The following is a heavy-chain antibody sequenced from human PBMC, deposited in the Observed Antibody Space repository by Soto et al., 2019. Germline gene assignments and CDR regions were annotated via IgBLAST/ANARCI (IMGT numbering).Heavy chain of an antibody. CDR3: AREWAAAGLYYFDY. CDR1: GGSFSGYY. D-gene: IGHD6-13*01. V-gene: IGHV4-34*01. J-gene: IGHJ4*02. Sequence: SETLSLTCAVYGGSFSGYYWSWIRQPPGKGLEWIGEINHSGSTNYNPSLKSRVTISVDTSKNQFSLKLSSVTAADTAVYYCAREWAAAGLYYFDYWGQGTLVTVS. CDR2: INHSGST.